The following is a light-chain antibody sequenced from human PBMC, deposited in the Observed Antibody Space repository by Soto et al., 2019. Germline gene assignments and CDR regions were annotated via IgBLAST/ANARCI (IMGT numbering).Light chain of an antibody. Sequence: QSALTQPPSVSGSPGQSVTISCTGTSSDVGAYNFVSWYQQHPGKAPKLMIYDVSKRPSGVPDRFSGSKSGNTASLTISGLQAEDEADFYCCSYAGTCIYVFGTGTKLTVL. J-gene: IGLJ1*01. CDR1: SSDVGAYNF. CDR3: CSYAGTCIYV. V-gene: IGLV2-11*01. CDR2: DVS.